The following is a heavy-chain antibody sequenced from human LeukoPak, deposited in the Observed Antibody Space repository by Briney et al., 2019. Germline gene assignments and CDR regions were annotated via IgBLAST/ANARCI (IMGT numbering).Heavy chain of an antibody. CDR1: GFTFYKNG. J-gene: IGHJ4*02. V-gene: IGHV3-21*01. CDR3: ARDFRQQLVHKGDY. CDR2: ISSSSSYI. Sequence: GGSLRLSCAASGFTFYKNGMSWVRQAPGKGLEWVSSISSSSSYIYYADSVKGRFTISRDNAKNSLYLQMNSLRAEDTAVYYCARDFRQQLVHKGDYWGQGTLVTVSS. D-gene: IGHD6-13*01.